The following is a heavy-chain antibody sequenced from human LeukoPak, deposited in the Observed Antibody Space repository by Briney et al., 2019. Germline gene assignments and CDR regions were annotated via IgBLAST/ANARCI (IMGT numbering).Heavy chain of an antibody. Sequence: SETLSLTCAVYGGSFSGYYRSWIRQPPGKGLEWIGEINHSGSTNYNPSLKSRVTISVDTSKNQFSLKLSSVTAADTAVYYCARHTNKRGVMVYWGQGTLVTVSS. CDR2: INHSGST. CDR3: ARHTNKRGVMVY. J-gene: IGHJ4*02. V-gene: IGHV4-34*01. D-gene: IGHD3-10*01. CDR1: GGSFSGYY.